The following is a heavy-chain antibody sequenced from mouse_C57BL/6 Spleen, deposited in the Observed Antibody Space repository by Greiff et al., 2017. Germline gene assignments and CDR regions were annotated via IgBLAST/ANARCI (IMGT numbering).Heavy chain of an antibody. CDR2: INYDGSST. Sequence: EVMLVESEGGLVQPGSSMKLSCTASGFTFSDYYMAWVRQVPEKGLEWVANINYDGSSTYYLDSLKSRFIISRDNAKNILYLPMSGLKSEDTATYYCERGGFWDGPVGYAMDYWGQGTSVTVSS. CDR3: ERGGFWDGPVGYAMDY. V-gene: IGHV5-16*01. J-gene: IGHJ4*01. D-gene: IGHD4-1*01. CDR1: GFTFSDYY.